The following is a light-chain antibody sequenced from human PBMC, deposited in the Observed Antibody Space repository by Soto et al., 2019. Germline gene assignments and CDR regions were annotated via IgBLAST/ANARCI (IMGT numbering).Light chain of an antibody. CDR1: QSVSSY. V-gene: IGKV3-11*01. Sequence: EIVLTQSPAILSMSPGERATLSCRASQSVSSYFAWYQQKPGQALRLLIYDASNRATGVPARFSGSGSGTDFTLTISSLEPEDFAVYYCQQRRYWPVTFGQGTKVEIK. J-gene: IGKJ1*01. CDR2: DAS. CDR3: QQRRYWPVT.